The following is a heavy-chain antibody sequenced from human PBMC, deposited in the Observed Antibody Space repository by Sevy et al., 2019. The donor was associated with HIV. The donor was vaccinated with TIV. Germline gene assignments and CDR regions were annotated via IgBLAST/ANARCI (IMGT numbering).Heavy chain of an antibody. Sequence: SLRLSCAASGFTFDDYAMHWVRQAPGKGLEWVSGISWNSGSIGYADSVKGRFTISRDNAKNSLYLQMNSLRAEDTALYYCAKDGYGGNDWDGWFDPWGQGTLVTVSS. CDR3: AKDGYGGNDWDGWFDP. CDR2: ISWNSGSI. J-gene: IGHJ5*02. V-gene: IGHV3-9*01. D-gene: IGHD2-15*01. CDR1: GFTFDDYA.